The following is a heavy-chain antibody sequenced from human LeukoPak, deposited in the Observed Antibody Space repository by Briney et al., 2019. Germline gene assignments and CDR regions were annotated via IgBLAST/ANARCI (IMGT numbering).Heavy chain of an antibody. CDR2: ISSSSSYI. Sequence: GGSLRLSCAASGFTFSSYSMNWVRQAPGKGLEWVSSISSSSSYIYYADSVKGRFTISRDNAKNSLYLQMNSLRAEDTAVYYCARVQVVAALYYFDYWGQGTLVTVSS. D-gene: IGHD2-15*01. CDR1: GFTFSSYS. V-gene: IGHV3-21*01. J-gene: IGHJ4*02. CDR3: ARVQVVAALYYFDY.